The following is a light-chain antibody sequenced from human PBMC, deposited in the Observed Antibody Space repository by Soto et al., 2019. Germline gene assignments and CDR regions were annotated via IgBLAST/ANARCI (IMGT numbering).Light chain of an antibody. V-gene: IGLV2-8*01. CDR2: EVS. Sequence: SVLAKPPSSNGSPGETVSISCIGTSSDVCGYDYVSWYQQHPGKVPKVIIYEVSKRTSGVPDRFSGSKSGNTASLTVSGLQADDEADYYCASYAGSNNFCVFGTGTKVTVL. J-gene: IGLJ1*01. CDR1: SSDVCGYDY. CDR3: ASYAGSNNFCV.